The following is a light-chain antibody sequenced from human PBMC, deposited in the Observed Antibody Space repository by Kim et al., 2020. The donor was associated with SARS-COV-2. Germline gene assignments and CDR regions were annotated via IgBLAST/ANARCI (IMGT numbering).Light chain of an antibody. J-gene: IGKJ1*01. CDR2: AAS. CDR1: QSISSN. V-gene: IGKV1-39*01. CDR3: QQTYRTPWT. Sequence: DIQMTQSPSSLSASVGDRVTITCRASQSISSNLNWYQQKPGKAPKLLIYAASSLQSGVPSRFSGSGSGTDFTLTISSLQPEDFATYSCQQTYRTPWTFGQGTKVDIK.